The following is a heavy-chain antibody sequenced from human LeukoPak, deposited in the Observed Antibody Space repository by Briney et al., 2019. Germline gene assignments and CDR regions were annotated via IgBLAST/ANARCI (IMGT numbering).Heavy chain of an antibody. CDR2: IYYSGST. CDR1: GGSISSYY. CDR3: ARDLAVKAFDI. Sequence: SETLSLTCTVSGGSISSYYWSWIRQPPGKGLEWIGYIYYSGSTNYSPSLKSRVTISVDTSKNQFSLKLSSVTAADTAVYYCARDLAVKAFDIWGQGTMVTVSS. J-gene: IGHJ3*02. V-gene: IGHV4-59*01. D-gene: IGHD6-19*01.